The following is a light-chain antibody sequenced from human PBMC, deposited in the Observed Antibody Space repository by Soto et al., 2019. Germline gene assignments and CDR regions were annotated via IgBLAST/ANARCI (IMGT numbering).Light chain of an antibody. V-gene: IGLV2-11*01. CDR3: CSYAGSRVV. J-gene: IGLJ2*01. CDR2: DVT. Sequence: QSALTQPRSVSGSPGQSVTISCTGTSSDVGGYNSVSWYQHHPGKAPKLMIYDVTKRPSGVPDRFSGSKSGNTASLTISGLQAEDEADYYCCSYAGSRVVFGGETKVTVL. CDR1: SSDVGGYNS.